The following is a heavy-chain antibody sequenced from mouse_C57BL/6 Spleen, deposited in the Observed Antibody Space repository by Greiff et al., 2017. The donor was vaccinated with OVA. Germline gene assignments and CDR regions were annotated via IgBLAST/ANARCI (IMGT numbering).Heavy chain of an antibody. Sequence: EVKLVESGGGLVKPGGSLKLSCAASGFTFSSYAMSWVRQTPEKRLEWVATISDGGSYTYYPDKVKGRFTISRDNAKNNLYLQMSHLKSEDTAMYYCARWRDYDSAMDYWGQGTSVTVSS. CDR1: GFTFSSYA. J-gene: IGHJ4*01. CDR3: ARWRDYDSAMDY. V-gene: IGHV5-4*03. CDR2: ISDGGSYT. D-gene: IGHD2-4*01.